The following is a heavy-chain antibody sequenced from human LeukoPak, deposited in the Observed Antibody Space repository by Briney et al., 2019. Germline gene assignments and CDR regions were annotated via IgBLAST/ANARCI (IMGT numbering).Heavy chain of an antibody. V-gene: IGHV4-59*08. J-gene: IGHJ4*02. D-gene: IGHD5-12*01. CDR1: RGSITSYN. CDR2: IYYSGST. CDR3: ARQYIVATSGHFDY. Sequence: SQTLSLTRTVSRGSITSYNWSSIPQPPRERHWRVGYIYYSGSTNYNPSLKSRVTISVDTSKNQFSLKLSSVTAADTAVYYCARQYIVATSGHFDYWGQGTLVTVSS.